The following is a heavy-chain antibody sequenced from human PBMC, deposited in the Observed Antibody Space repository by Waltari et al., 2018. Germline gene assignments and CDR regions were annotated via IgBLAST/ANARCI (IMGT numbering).Heavy chain of an antibody. J-gene: IGHJ5*02. V-gene: IGHV4-39*07. CDR3: ARGGIVVVRRDWFDP. D-gene: IGHD2-21*01. Sequence: PPGKGLEWIGSIYYSGSTYYNPSLKSRVTISVDTSKNQFSLKLSSVTAADTAVYYCARGGIVVVRRDWFDPWGQGTLVTVSS. CDR2: IYYSGST.